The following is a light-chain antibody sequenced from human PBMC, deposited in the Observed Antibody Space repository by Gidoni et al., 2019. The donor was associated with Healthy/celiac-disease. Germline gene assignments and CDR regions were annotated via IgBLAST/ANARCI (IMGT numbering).Light chain of an antibody. V-gene: IGKV2-28*01. J-gene: IGKJ1*01. CDR1: QSLLHSNGYNY. CDR3: MQALQTPKT. Sequence: DIVITQSPLSLRVTPGEPASISCRSSQSLLHSNGYNYLDWYLQKPGQSPQLLIYLGSNRASGVPDRFGGSGSGTDFTLKISRVEAEDVGVYYCMQALQTPKTFGQGTKVEIK. CDR2: LGS.